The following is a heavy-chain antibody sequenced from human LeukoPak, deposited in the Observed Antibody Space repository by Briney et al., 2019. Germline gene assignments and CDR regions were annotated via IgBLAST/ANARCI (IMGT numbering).Heavy chain of an antibody. V-gene: IGHV5-51*01. CDR1: GYRFTTYW. Sequence: GESLKISCKGSGYRFTTYWIGWVRPMPGKGLEWIGIIFPGDSDTTYSPSLQGQVTISADKSINTAYLQWSSLRAEDTALYYCAKDKRSGYSGYDTNYFDYWGQGTLVTVSS. D-gene: IGHD5-12*01. CDR2: IFPGDSDT. J-gene: IGHJ4*02. CDR3: AKDKRSGYSGYDTNYFDY.